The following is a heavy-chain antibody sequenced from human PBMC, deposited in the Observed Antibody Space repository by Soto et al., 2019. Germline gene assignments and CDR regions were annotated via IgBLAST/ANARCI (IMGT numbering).Heavy chain of an antibody. J-gene: IGHJ3*02. V-gene: IGHV1-69*06. CDR1: GGTFSSYA. Sequence: GASVKVSCKASGGTFSSYAISWVRQAPGQGLEWMGGIIPIFGTANYAQKFQGRVTITADKSTSTAYMELSSLRSEDTAVYHCYYDSSGYPGNDAFDIWGQGTMVTVSS. CDR2: IIPIFGTA. D-gene: IGHD3-22*01. CDR3: YYDSSGYPGNDAFDI.